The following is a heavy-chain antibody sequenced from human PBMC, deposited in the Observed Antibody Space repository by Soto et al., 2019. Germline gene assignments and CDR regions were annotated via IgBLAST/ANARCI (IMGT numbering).Heavy chain of an antibody. V-gene: IGHV1-69*01. CDR1: GGTFSSYA. Sequence: QVQLVQSGAEVKKPGSSVKVSCKASGGTFSSYAISWVRQAPGQGLEWMGGIIPIFGTANYAQKFQGRVTITADESTSTAYMELSSLRSEDTAVYYCARCPFEYYYDSSGYYSYNWFDPWGQGTLVTVSS. CDR3: ARCPFEYYYDSSGYYSYNWFDP. J-gene: IGHJ5*02. CDR2: IIPIFGTA. D-gene: IGHD3-22*01.